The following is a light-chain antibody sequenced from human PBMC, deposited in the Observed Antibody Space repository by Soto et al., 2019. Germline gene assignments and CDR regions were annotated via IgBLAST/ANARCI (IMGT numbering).Light chain of an antibody. V-gene: IGKV3-11*01. CDR1: QSVSSY. Sequence: EIVLTQSPATLSLSPGERATLSCRASQSVSSYLAWYQQKPGQAPRLLIYDAFNRATGIPARFSGSGSGTDFTLTISSLEPEDFAVYYCQQRSNWPRFGQGTRLEIK. J-gene: IGKJ5*01. CDR2: DAF. CDR3: QQRSNWPR.